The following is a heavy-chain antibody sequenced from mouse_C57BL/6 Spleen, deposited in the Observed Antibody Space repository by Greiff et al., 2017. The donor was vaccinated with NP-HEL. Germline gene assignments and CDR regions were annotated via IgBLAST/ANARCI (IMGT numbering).Heavy chain of an antibody. Sequence: VQRVESGPELVKPGASVKISCKASGYAFSSSWMNWVKQRPGKGLEWIGRIYPGDGDTNYNGKFKGKATLTADKSSSTAYMQLSSLTSEDSAVYFCARGQLYYYAMDYWGQGTSVTVSS. V-gene: IGHV1-82*01. CDR2: IYPGDGDT. D-gene: IGHD4-1*02. CDR1: GYAFSSSW. J-gene: IGHJ4*01. CDR3: ARGQLYYYAMDY.